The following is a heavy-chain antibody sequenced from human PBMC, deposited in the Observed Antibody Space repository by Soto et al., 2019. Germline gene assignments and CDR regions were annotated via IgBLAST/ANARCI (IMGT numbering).Heavy chain of an antibody. J-gene: IGHJ4*02. CDR3: ARRQGIAVGSFDY. CDR2: IYYSGST. D-gene: IGHD6-19*01. Sequence: QLQLQESGPGLVKPSETLSLTCTVSGGSISSSSYYWGWIRQPPGKGLEWIGSIYYSGSTYYNPSLMSRVTISVDTSKNQCSLKLSSVTAADTAVYYCARRQGIAVGSFDYWGQGTLVTVSS. V-gene: IGHV4-39*01. CDR1: GGSISSSSYY.